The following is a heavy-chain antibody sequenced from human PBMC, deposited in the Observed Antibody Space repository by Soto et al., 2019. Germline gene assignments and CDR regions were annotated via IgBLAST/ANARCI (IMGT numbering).Heavy chain of an antibody. CDR1: GGSSSGWY. D-gene: IGHD1-26*01. Sequence: SETLSLTCAVYGGSSSGWYWTWIRQSPVKGLEWIGEISSGSTNYNPSLKSRVTISADMSKNQFSLKLTSVTAADTAIYYCARGPYSRGVGATNPSNWGQGTQVTVSS. CDR2: ISSGST. CDR3: ARGPYSRGVGATNPSN. V-gene: IGHV4-34*01. J-gene: IGHJ4*02.